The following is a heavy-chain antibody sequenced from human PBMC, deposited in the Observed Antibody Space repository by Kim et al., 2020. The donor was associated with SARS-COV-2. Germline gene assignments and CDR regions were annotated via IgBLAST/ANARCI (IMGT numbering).Heavy chain of an antibody. CDR1: GGSINSGANY. D-gene: IGHD1-26*01. CDR3: ARHIVGATRTLGDYFD. J-gene: IGHJ4*01. CDR2: IFYSGST. V-gene: IGHV4-31*03. Sequence: SETLSLTCTVSGGSINSGANYWSWIRQHPGTGLEWIGYIFYSGSTYYTPSLKSRVTISIDTSKNQFSLKLSSVTAADTAVYYCARHIVGATRTLGDYFD.